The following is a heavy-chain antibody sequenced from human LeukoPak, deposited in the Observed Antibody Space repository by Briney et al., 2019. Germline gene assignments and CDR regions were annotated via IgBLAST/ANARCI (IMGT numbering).Heavy chain of an antibody. J-gene: IGHJ6*03. D-gene: IGHD3-16*01. CDR3: ARNFGHYYYYMDV. CDR2: ISSSSSYI. CDR1: GFTFSSYS. Sequence: GGSLRLSCAASGFTFSSYSMNWVRQAPGKGLEWVSSISSSSSYIYYADSVRGRFTISRDNAKNTLYLQMNSLRAEDTAVYYCARNFGHYYYYMDVWGKGTTVTVSS. V-gene: IGHV3-21*01.